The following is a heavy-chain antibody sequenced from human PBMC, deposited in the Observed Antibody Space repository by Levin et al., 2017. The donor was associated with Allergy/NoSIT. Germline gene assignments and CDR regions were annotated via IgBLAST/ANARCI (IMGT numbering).Heavy chain of an antibody. CDR1: GGSISSSSYY. D-gene: IGHD3-10*01. V-gene: IGHV4-39*01. CDR3: ASRDYGMDV. Sequence: GSLRLSCTVSGGSISSSSYYWGWIRQPPGTGLEWIGSIYYSGSTYYNPSLKSRVTISVDTSKNQFSLKLSSVTAADTAVYYCASRDYGMDVWGQGTTVTVSS. J-gene: IGHJ6*02. CDR2: IYYSGST.